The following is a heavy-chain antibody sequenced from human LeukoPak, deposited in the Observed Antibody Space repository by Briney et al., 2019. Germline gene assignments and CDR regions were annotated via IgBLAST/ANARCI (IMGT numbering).Heavy chain of an antibody. CDR3: VKGRTGSRYSPMHV. V-gene: IGHV3-23*01. D-gene: IGHD3-9*01. J-gene: IGHJ6*04. Sequence: GVSLRHSCAASGFTFYYVPMSWVGQAPGEGLEWGSVVSGLSDNIDYAESVKGRFTISRDNSKNTLYLQMNSLRAEDTALYYCVKGRTGSRYSPMHVWAKGTTVTVSS. CDR1: GFTFYYVP. CDR2: VSGLSDNI.